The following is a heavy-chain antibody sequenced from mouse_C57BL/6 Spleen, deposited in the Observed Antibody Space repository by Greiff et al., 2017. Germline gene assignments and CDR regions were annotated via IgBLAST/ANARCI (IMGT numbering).Heavy chain of an antibody. CDR1: GYTFTSYW. J-gene: IGHJ4*01. CDR3: ARSTMITTDYAVDY. D-gene: IGHD2-4*01. Sequence: QVQLQQPGAELVRPGSSVKLSCKASGYTFTSYWMHWVKQRPIQGLEWIGNIDPSDSETHYNQKFKDKATLTVDKSSSTAYMQLSSLTSEDSAVXYCARSTMITTDYAVDYWGQGTSVTVSS. V-gene: IGHV1-52*01. CDR2: IDPSDSET.